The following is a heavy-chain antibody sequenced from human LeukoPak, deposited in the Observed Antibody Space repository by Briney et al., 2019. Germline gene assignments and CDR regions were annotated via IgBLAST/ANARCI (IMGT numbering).Heavy chain of an antibody. CDR2: MNPTTGNT. CDR1: GYTFTSYD. V-gene: IGHV1-8*01. Sequence: GASVKVSCKASGYTFTSYDINWVRQATGQGLEWMGWMNPTTGNTGYAQKFQGRVTMTRNTSISTAYMELSSLRSEGTAVYYCASWCGGDNCYSGYNFWGQGTLVTVSS. CDR3: ASWCGGDNCYSGYNF. J-gene: IGHJ4*02. D-gene: IGHD2-15*01.